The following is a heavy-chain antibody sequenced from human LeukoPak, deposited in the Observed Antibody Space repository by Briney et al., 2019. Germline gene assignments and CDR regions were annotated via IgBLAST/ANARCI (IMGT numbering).Heavy chain of an antibody. Sequence: PGGSLRLSCAASGFTFSSYGMHWVRQAPGKGLEWVAVIWYDGSNKYYADSVKGRLTISRDSSKNTVYLQMNSLRAEDTAVYYCAGSGSRAYFQHWGQGTLVTVSS. CDR3: AGSGSRAYFQH. J-gene: IGHJ1*01. CDR1: GFTFSSYG. D-gene: IGHD3-10*01. CDR2: IWYDGSNK. V-gene: IGHV3-33*01.